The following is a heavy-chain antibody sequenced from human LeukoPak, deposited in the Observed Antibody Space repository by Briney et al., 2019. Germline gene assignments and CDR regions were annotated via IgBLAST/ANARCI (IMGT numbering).Heavy chain of an antibody. D-gene: IGHD6-19*01. J-gene: IGHJ6*02. CDR2: IWADGSNQ. Sequence: GGSLRLSCTASASTFATYGFHWVRQAPGKGLEWVALIWADGSNQFSADSVKGRVNMARDNAKNTVYLQMDSLRVDDTAVYFCAREAVISGWSGDMDVWGQGTTVTVSS. V-gene: IGHV3-33*01. CDR3: AREAVISGWSGDMDV. CDR1: ASTFATYG.